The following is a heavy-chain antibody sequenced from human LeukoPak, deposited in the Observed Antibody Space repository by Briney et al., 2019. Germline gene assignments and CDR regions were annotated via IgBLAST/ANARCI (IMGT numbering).Heavy chain of an antibody. Sequence: GGSLRLSCTASGFTFGDYAMSWVRQAPGKGLEWVSGINWNGDSTGYVDSVKGRFTISRDNAKNSLYLQMNSPRVEDTALYYCARDRAIAVDVGVDYWGQGTLVTVSS. CDR3: ARDRAIAVDVGVDY. V-gene: IGHV3-20*04. J-gene: IGHJ4*02. CDR2: INWNGDST. D-gene: IGHD6-19*01. CDR1: GFTFGDYA.